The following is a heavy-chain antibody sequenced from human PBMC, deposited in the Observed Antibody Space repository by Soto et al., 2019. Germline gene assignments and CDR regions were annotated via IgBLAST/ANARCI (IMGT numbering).Heavy chain of an antibody. CDR2: IYYSGST. V-gene: IGHV4-59*08. J-gene: IGHJ6*03. Sequence: PSETLSLTCTVSGGSISSYYWSWIRQPPGKGLEWIGYIYYSGSTNYNPSLKSRVTISVDTSKNQFSLKLSSVTAADTAVYYCARLGTTGTEHYYYYYYMDVWGKGTTVTVSS. D-gene: IGHD1-1*01. CDR1: GGSISSYY. CDR3: ARLGTTGTEHYYYYYYMDV.